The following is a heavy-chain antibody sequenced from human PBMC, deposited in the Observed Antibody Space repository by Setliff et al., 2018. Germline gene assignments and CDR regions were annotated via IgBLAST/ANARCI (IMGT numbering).Heavy chain of an antibody. Sequence: SETLSLTCTVSCGSISTTDYYWGWIRQPPGKGLEWIGCVYYSGNTYYSPSLKSRVTMFVDTSKNQSSLMLYSVTAADTAIYYCARYDSSGYSENYYFDYWGQGTLVTVSS. J-gene: IGHJ4*02. CDR1: CGSISTTDYY. V-gene: IGHV4-39*07. CDR3: ARYDSSGYSENYYFDY. D-gene: IGHD3-22*01. CDR2: VYYSGNT.